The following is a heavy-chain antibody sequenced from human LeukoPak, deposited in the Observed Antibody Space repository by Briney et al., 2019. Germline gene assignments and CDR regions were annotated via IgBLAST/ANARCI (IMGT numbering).Heavy chain of an antibody. J-gene: IGHJ4*02. CDR2: INHSGST. CDR3: ARGAGEQSGNPYYYFDY. V-gene: IGHV4-34*01. D-gene: IGHD3-16*01. CDR1: GGSLSGYY. Sequence: SETLSLTCAVYGGSLSGYYWSWIRQPPGKGLEWIGEINHSGSTNYNPSLKSRVTISVDTSKNQFSLKLSSVTAADTAVYYCARGAGEQSGNPYYYFDYWGQGTLVTVSS.